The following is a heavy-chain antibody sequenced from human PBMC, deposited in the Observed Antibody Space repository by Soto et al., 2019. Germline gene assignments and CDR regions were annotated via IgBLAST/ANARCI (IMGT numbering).Heavy chain of an antibody. V-gene: IGHV4-30-4*01. D-gene: IGHD3-22*01. CDR1: GGSISSGDYY. CDR3: ARAVDPYDSSGYRLDY. J-gene: IGHJ4*02. CDR2: IYYSGST. Sequence: SETLSLTCTVSGGSISSGDYYWSWIRQPPGKGLEWIGYIYYSGSTYYNPSLKSRVTISVDTSKNQFSLKLSSVTAADTAVYYCARAVDPYDSSGYRLDYWGQGTLVTVSS.